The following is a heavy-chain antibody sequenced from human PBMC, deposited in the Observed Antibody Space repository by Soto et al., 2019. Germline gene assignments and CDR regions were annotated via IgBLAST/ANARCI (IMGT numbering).Heavy chain of an antibody. V-gene: IGHV3-30-3*01. CDR3: AREVVPDYYDSSGYDWFDP. J-gene: IGHJ5*02. Sequence: PGGSLRLSCAASGFTFSSYAMHWVRQAPGKGLEWVAVISYDGSNKYYADSVKGRFTISRDNSKNTLYLQMNSLRAEDTAVYYCAREVVPDYYDSSGYDWFDPWGQGTLVTVSS. D-gene: IGHD3-22*01. CDR2: ISYDGSNK. CDR1: GFTFSSYA.